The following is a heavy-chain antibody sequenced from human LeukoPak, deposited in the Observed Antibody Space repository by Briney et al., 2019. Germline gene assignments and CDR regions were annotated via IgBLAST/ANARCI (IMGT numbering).Heavy chain of an antibody. D-gene: IGHD3-3*01. J-gene: IGHJ5*02. CDR3: ARAIFGVVNWFDP. CDR2: IIPIFGTA. CDR1: GGTFSSYA. V-gene: IGHV1-69*05. Sequence: SVKVSCKASGGTFSSYATSWVRQAPGQGLEWMGGIIPIFGTANYAQKFQGRVTITTDESTSTAYMELSSLRSEDTAVYYCARAIFGVVNWFDPWGQGTLVTVSS.